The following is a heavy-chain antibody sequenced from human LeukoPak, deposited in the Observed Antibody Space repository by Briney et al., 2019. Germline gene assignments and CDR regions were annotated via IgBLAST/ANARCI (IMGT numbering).Heavy chain of an antibody. CDR3: ARTFSSGYFDY. J-gene: IGHJ4*02. Sequence: SETLSLTCTVSGGSISSYYWSWIRQPPGKGLEWIGYIYYSGSTNYSPSLKSRVTISVDTSKNQFSLKLSSVTAADTAVYYCARTFSSGYFDYWGQGTLVTVSS. CDR2: IYYSGST. CDR1: GGSISSYY. V-gene: IGHV4-59*08. D-gene: IGHD3-22*01.